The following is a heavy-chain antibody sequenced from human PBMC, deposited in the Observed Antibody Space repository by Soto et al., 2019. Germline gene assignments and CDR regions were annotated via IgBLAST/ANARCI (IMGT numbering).Heavy chain of an antibody. D-gene: IGHD3-10*01. CDR3: ARGKTAYYGSGMGTYGMDV. V-gene: IGHV4-34*01. CDR2: INHSGST. J-gene: IGHJ6*02. Sequence: PSETLSLTCAVYGGSFNGYYWSWIRQPPGKGLEWIGEINHSGSTNYNPSLKSRVTISVDTSKNQFSLKLSSVTAADTAVYYCARGKTAYYGSGMGTYGMDVWGQGTTVTVSS. CDR1: GGSFNGYY.